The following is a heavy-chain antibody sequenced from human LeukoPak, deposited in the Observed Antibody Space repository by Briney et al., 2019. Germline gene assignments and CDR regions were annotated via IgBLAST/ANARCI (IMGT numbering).Heavy chain of an antibody. CDR3: ASLPHGFRIAAAGTLGVGY. D-gene: IGHD6-13*01. CDR2: IYYSGST. CDR1: GGSISSSSYY. J-gene: IGHJ4*02. V-gene: IGHV4-39*07. Sequence: ASETLSLTCTVSGGSISSSSYYWGWIRQPPGKGLEWIGSIYYSGSTYYNPSLKSRVTISVDTSKNQFSLKLSSVTAADTAVYYCASLPHGFRIAAAGTLGVGYWGQGTLVTVSS.